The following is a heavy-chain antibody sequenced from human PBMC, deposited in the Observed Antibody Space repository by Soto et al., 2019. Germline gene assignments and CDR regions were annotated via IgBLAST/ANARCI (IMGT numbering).Heavy chain of an antibody. Sequence: EVQLVESEGGLVQRGGSLRLSCAASGFTFDYYWMHWVRQAPGQGLVWVAHIQNDGSRTTYADSVKARFTISRDNAKNTMYLQMNSLGAEDTAVYYCARGNLGGFDLWGQGTTVTVSS. CDR2: IQNDGSRT. J-gene: IGHJ3*01. CDR1: GFTFDYYW. V-gene: IGHV3-74*01. D-gene: IGHD4-4*01. CDR3: ARGNLGGFDL.